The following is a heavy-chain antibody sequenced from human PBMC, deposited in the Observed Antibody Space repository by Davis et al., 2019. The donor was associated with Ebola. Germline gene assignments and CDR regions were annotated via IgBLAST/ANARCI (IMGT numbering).Heavy chain of an antibody. Sequence: GGSLRLSCVASGFSFINYAMHWVRQAPGKGLEWVALISFDGSNKYYTGSVKGRFIISRDNSKNTLYLQMNSLTAEDTAVYYCAREGYGDHGHFDYWGQGTLVTVSS. CDR3: AREGYGDHGHFDY. D-gene: IGHD4-17*01. J-gene: IGHJ4*02. CDR2: ISFDGSNK. CDR1: GFSFINYA. V-gene: IGHV3-30-3*01.